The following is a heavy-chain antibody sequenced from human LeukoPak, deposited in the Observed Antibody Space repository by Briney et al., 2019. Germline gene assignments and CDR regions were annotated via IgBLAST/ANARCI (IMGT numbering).Heavy chain of an antibody. V-gene: IGHV3-7*01. CDR2: IRQEGIKK. D-gene: IGHD4-17*01. Sequence: GSLSLSCAASGFIFSNYWMSWLRQAPGKGLEWVANIRQEGIKKNYVDSVDGRFTISRDNAQNSVYLQMTSLRVEDTAVYYCATDTGHGYFESWGQGTLVTVS. J-gene: IGHJ4*02. CDR1: GFIFSNYW. CDR3: ATDTGHGYFES.